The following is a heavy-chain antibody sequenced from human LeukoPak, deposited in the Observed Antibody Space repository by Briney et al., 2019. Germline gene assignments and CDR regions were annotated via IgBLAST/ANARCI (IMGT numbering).Heavy chain of an antibody. CDR3: ARGGYSFDY. D-gene: IGHD5-12*01. V-gene: IGHV3-7*01. Sequence: GGSLRLSCVASGFSFTKYCMTWVRQAPGKGLEWVARLHPDGSERNYVGSVEGRFTVFGDNAKSSLFLQMHSLRVEDTAVYYCARGGYSFDYLGQGTLVTVPS. J-gene: IGHJ4*02. CDR2: LHPDGSER. CDR1: GFSFTKYC.